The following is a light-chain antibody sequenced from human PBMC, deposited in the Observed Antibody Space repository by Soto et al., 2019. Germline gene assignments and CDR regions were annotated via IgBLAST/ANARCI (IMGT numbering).Light chain of an antibody. Sequence: QSVLTQPPSVSAAPGQKVTISCSGSSSNIGNNYVSWYQQLPGTAPKLLIYDNNKRTSGIPDRFSGSKSGTSATLGITGLQTGDEADYYCGTWDSSLSAGVFGGGTKHTVL. CDR1: SSNIGNNY. V-gene: IGLV1-51*01. CDR2: DNN. J-gene: IGLJ2*01. CDR3: GTWDSSLSAGV.